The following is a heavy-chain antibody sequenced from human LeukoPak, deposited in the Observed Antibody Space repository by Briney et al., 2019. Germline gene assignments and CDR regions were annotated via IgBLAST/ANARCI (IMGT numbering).Heavy chain of an antibody. D-gene: IGHD3-10*01. Sequence: AASVTVSFKASGYTFRNYYMHWVRQAPGQGLEWMGIINPNGGSTTYAQKLRGRVTMTRDMSTTTFYMELSSLRSEDTAVYYCARNIWFGESADAFDIWGQGTMVTVSS. V-gene: IGHV1-46*04. CDR3: ARNIWFGESADAFDI. CDR1: GYTFRNYY. CDR2: INPNGGST. J-gene: IGHJ3*02.